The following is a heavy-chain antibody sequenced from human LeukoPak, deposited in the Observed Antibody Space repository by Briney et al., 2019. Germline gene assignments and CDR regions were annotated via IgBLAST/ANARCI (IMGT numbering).Heavy chain of an antibody. D-gene: IGHD6-13*01. CDR2: INPNSGGT. J-gene: IGHJ3*02. CDR3: ARVIAAAGLDAFDI. CDR1: GYTFTSYY. Sequence: ASVKVSCKASGYTFTSYYMHWVRQAPGQGLEWMGWINPNSGGTNYAQKFQGRVTMTRDTSISTAYMELSRLRSDDTAVYYCARVIAAAGLDAFDIWGQGTMVTVSS. V-gene: IGHV1-2*02.